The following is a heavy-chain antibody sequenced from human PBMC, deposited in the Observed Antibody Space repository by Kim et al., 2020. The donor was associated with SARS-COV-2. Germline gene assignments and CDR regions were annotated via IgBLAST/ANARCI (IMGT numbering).Heavy chain of an antibody. Sequence: GGSLRLSCAASGFTFSSYAMHWVRQAPGKGLEWVAVISYDGSNKYYADSVKGRFTISRDNSKNTLYLQMNSLRAEDTAVYYCARDRGPNSRLIAVAGYWGQGTLVTVSS. CDR2: ISYDGSNK. V-gene: IGHV3-30*04. D-gene: IGHD6-19*01. CDR1: GFTFSSYA. J-gene: IGHJ4*02. CDR3: ARDRGPNSRLIAVAGY.